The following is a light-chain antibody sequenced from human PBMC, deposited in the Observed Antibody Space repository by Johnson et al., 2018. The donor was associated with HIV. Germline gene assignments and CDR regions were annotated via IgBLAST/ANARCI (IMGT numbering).Light chain of an antibody. CDR1: SSNIGNNY. V-gene: IGLV1-51*01. J-gene: IGLJ1*01. CDR3: GTGDSSLRKV. CDR2: ENN. Sequence: QSVLTQPPSVSAAPGQKVTISCSGSSSNIGNNYVSWYKQLPGTAPKLLIYENNKRPSGIPDRFSGSKSGTSATLGITGLQTGDEADDYCGTGDSSLRKVFGTGTRVTVL.